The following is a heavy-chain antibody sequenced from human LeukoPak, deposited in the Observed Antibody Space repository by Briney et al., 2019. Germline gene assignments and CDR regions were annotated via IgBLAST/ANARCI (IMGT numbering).Heavy chain of an antibody. CDR1: GFTFSSYE. Sequence: GGTLRLSCAASGFTFSSYEMNWVRQAPAKGRVWVSAISYSGDRTYYTDSVRGRFTISRNTSRNTLFLQMNSLRAEDTAIYYCAKVTKTCVTIFCPDAIDIWGQGTMVSVSS. V-gene: IGHV3-23*01. CDR2: ISYSGDRT. D-gene: IGHD3-3*01. CDR3: AKVTKTCVTIFCPDAIDI. J-gene: IGHJ3*02.